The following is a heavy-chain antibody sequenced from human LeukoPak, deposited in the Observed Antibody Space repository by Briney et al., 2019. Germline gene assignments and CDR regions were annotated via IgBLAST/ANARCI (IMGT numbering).Heavy chain of an antibody. D-gene: IGHD3-3*01. CDR1: GFTFSSYA. V-gene: IGHV3-23*01. J-gene: IGHJ4*02. CDR2: ISGSGGST. CDR3: ARSGYYPPHFDY. Sequence: GGSLRLSCAASGFTFSSYAMSWVRQAPGKGLEWVSAISGSGGSTYYADSAKGRFTISRDNSKNTLYLQMNSLRAEDTAVYYCARSGYYPPHFDYWGQGTLVTVSS.